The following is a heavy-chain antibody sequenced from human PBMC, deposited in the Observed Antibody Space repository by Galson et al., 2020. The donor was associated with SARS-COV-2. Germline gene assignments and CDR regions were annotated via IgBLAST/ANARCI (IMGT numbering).Heavy chain of an antibody. J-gene: IGHJ4*02. V-gene: IGHV3-20*01. CDR1: GFTFDDYG. CDR2: INWNGGST. CDR3: ARGDASSGYSYGYYVDY. D-gene: IGHD5-18*01. Sequence: GESLKISCAASGFTFDDYGMRWVRQAPGKGLEWVSGINWNGGSTGYADSVKGRFTISRDNAKNSLYLQMNSLRAEDTALYHCARGDASSGYSYGYYVDYWCQGTLVTVSS.